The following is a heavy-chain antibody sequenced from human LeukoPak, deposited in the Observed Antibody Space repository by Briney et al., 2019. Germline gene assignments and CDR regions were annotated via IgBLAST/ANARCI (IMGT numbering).Heavy chain of an antibody. D-gene: IGHD6-13*01. CDR2: ISYGGSNK. Sequence: PGGSLRLSCAASGFTFSSYAMCWVRQAPGKGLEWVALISYGGSNKYYADSVKGRFTISRDNSKNTLYLQMNSLRAEDTAVYYCAIPSGGLAIAAAGTGFDYWGQGTLVTVSS. V-gene: IGHV3-30*04. J-gene: IGHJ4*02. CDR3: AIPSGGLAIAAAGTGFDY. CDR1: GFTFSSYA.